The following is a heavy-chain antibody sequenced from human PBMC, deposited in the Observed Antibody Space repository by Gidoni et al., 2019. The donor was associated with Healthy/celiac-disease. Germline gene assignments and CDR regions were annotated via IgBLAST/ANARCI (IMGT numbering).Heavy chain of an antibody. CDR1: GSTLVDYA. D-gene: IGHD6-19*01. Sequence: ELQRWGLGGGWVQPGRSLRPPWPAFGSTLVDYAMHWVRQAPGKGLEWVSGISWNSGSIGYADSVKGRFTISRDNAKNSLYLQMNSLRAEDTALYYCAKDTIAVAAPEGGFDYWGQGTLVTVSS. J-gene: IGHJ4*02. V-gene: IGHV3-9*01. CDR2: ISWNSGSI. CDR3: AKDTIAVAAPEGGFDY.